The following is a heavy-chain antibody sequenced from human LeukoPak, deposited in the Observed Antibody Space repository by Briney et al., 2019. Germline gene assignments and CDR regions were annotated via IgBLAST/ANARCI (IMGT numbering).Heavy chain of an antibody. CDR2: ISAYNGNT. CDR1: GYTFTSYG. V-gene: IGHV1-18*01. Sequence: ASVKVSCKASGYTFTSYGISWVRQAPGQGLEWMGWISAYNGNTNYAQKLQGRVTMTTDTSTSTAYMELRSLRSNDTAVYYCARAGATAGTTPLDYWGQGTLVTVSS. D-gene: IGHD6-13*01. J-gene: IGHJ4*02. CDR3: ARAGATAGTTPLDY.